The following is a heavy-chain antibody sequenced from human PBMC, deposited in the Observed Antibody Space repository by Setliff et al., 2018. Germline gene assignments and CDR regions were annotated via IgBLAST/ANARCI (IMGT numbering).Heavy chain of an antibody. CDR1: DVSISSSSFY. Sequence: SETLSLTCTVSDVSISSSSFYWAWIRQPPGKGLEWIGSIYYSGSTYYNPSLTSRVTISEDTSNNQFSLNLRSVTAADTAIYYCARHFRSSKVQFLEYLTDYYFDSWGQGTQVTVSS. V-gene: IGHV4-39*01. CDR3: ARHFRSSKVQFLEYLTDYYFDS. CDR2: IYYSGST. D-gene: IGHD3-3*01. J-gene: IGHJ4*02.